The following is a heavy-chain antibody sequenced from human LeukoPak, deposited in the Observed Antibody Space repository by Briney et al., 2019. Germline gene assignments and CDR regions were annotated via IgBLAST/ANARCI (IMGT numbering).Heavy chain of an antibody. J-gene: IGHJ4*02. CDR2: INHSGST. V-gene: IGHV4-34*01. Sequence: PSETLSLTCAVYGGSFSGYYWSWIRQPPGKGLEWIGEINHSGSTNYNPSLKSRVTISVDTSKNQFSLKLSSVTAADTPVYYCARRQYLGYCSGGSCYSGRYDYWGQGTLVTVSS. D-gene: IGHD2-15*01. CDR3: ARRQYLGYCSGGSCYSGRYDY. CDR1: GGSFSGYY.